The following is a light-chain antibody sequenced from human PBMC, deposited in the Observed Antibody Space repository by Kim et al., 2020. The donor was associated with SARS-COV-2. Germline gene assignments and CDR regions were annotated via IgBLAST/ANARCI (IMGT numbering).Light chain of an antibody. CDR2: GAS. CDR3: QQFNNWPWT. V-gene: IGKV3-15*01. CDR1: ESVTRN. J-gene: IGKJ1*01. Sequence: EKVMTQSPATLSVSPGERATLSCRASESVTRNVAWYQQKPGQAPRLLIYGASTRATGIPARFSGSGSGTDFTLTISSLQSEDFAVYYCQQFNNWPWTFGQGTKVEIK.